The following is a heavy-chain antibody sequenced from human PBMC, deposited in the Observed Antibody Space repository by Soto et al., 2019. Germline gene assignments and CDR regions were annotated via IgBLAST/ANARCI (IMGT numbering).Heavy chain of an antibody. V-gene: IGHV3-11*01. CDR3: ARDDSSIAAVNWFDP. CDR2: ISSSGSTI. CDR1: GFTFSDYH. D-gene: IGHD6-6*01. J-gene: IGHJ5*02. Sequence: GGSLRLSCAASGFTFSDYHMSWIRQAPGKGLEWVSYISSSGSTIYYADSVKGRFTISRDNAKNSLYLQMNSLRAEDTAVYYCARDDSSIAAVNWFDPWGQGTLVTVSS.